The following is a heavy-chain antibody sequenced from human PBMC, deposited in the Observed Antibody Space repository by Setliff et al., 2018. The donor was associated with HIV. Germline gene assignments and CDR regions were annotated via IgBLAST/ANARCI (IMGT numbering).Heavy chain of an antibody. CDR3: ARGSSWYGPNRHRHINY. Sequence: GASLKISCAASGFTFSSYEMNWVRQAPGKGLEWVAYISASGSTIYYTDSVKGRFTISRDNAKNSLDLQMKSLRADDTSVYYCARGSSWYGPNRHRHINYWGQGTLVTVSS. CDR1: GFTFSSYE. CDR2: ISASGSTI. D-gene: IGHD6-13*01. J-gene: IGHJ4*02. V-gene: IGHV3-48*03.